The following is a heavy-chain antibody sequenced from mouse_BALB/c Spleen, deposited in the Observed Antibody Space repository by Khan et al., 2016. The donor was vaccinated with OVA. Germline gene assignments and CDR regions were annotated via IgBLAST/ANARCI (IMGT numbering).Heavy chain of an antibody. CDR3: ARNRYAYDPWFAY. Sequence: QVTLKESGPGILQSSQTLSLTCSFSGFSLSTSGMGVSWLRQPSGKGLEWLAHIYWDDEKRYNPSLKSRLTISKDTSRKQVFLRITSVDTADTATYDWARNRYAYDPWFAYWGQGTLVTVSS. V-gene: IGHV8-12*01. J-gene: IGHJ3*01. CDR1: GFSLSTSGMG. CDR2: IYWDDEK. D-gene: IGHD2-2*01.